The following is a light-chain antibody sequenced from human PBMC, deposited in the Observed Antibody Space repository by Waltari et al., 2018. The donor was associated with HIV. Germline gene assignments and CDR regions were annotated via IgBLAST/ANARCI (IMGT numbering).Light chain of an antibody. Sequence: QSVLTQPPSVSGAPGQRVTISCTGNSSNIGSFYDVHWYLQTLGSVTKLLSAWNSRASGVSERFSGSRACTSASLTITALRAEDEGTYYCQSYDNDLSSPVFGGGTEVTVL. CDR2: AWN. CDR3: QSYDNDLSSPV. J-gene: IGLJ3*02. V-gene: IGLV1-40*01. CDR1: SSNIGSFYD.